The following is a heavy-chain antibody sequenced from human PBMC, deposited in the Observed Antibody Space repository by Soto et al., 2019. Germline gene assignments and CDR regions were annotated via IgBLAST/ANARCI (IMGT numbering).Heavy chain of an antibody. CDR2: IHPSGDT. Sequence: HPGGSLRLSCAGSGFTVSSHYMTWVRQAPGRGLEWVTFIHPSGDTFYADSVKGRFAISRDTSKNTLSLQMNSLRVEDTAVYYCTSGLDDAKIHHWGQGTLVTVSS. V-gene: IGHV3-66*01. CDR1: GFTVSSHY. CDR3: TSGLDDAKIHH. D-gene: IGHD1-1*01. J-gene: IGHJ1*01.